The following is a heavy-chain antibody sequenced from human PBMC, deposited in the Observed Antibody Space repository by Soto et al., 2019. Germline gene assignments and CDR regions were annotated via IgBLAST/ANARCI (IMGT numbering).Heavy chain of an antibody. CDR1: GYTFTSYC. J-gene: IGHJ6*02. CDR2: ISAYNGNT. Sequence: ASVKVSCKASGYTFTSYCISWVRQAPGQGLEWMGWISAYNGNTNYAQKLQGRVTMTTDTSTSTAYMELRSLKSDDTAVYYCARDVYYDFWSGYYSGYYYGMDVWGQGTTVTVSS. D-gene: IGHD3-3*01. CDR3: ARDVYYDFWSGYYSGYYYGMDV. V-gene: IGHV1-18*04.